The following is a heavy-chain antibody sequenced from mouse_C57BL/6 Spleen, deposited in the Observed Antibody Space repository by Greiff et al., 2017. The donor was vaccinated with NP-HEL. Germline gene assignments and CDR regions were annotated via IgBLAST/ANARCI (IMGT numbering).Heavy chain of an antibody. CDR3: ARHDADYFDY. Sequence: EVQLVESGGGLVQPGGSLKLSCAASGFTFSDYGMAWVRQAPRKGPEWVAFISNLAYSIYYADTVTGRFTISRENAKNTLYLEMSSLRSEDTAMYYCARHDADYFDYWGQGTTLTVSS. CDR1: GFTFSDYG. J-gene: IGHJ2*01. D-gene: IGHD2-3*01. CDR2: ISNLAYSI. V-gene: IGHV5-15*01.